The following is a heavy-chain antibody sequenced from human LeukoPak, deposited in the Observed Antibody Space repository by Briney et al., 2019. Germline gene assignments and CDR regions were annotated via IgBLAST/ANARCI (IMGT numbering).Heavy chain of an antibody. Sequence: SETLSLTCTVSGGSISSYYWSWIRQPPGKGLEWIGYIYYSGSTNYNPSLKSRVTISVDTSKNQFSLKLSSATAADTAVYYCARAPYYYYGMDVWGQGTTVTVSS. V-gene: IGHV4-59*08. CDR2: IYYSGST. CDR3: ARAPYYYYGMDV. CDR1: GGSISSYY. J-gene: IGHJ6*02.